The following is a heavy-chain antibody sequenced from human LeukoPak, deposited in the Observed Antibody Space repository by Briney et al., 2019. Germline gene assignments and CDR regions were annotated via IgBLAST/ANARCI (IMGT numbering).Heavy chain of an antibody. D-gene: IGHD6-6*01. Sequence: SCKASGYTFTGYYMHWVRQAPGKGLEWVAFIRYDGSNKYYADSVKGRFTISRDNSKNTLYLQMNSLRAEDTAVYYCAKDAISSSPEYYFDYWGQGTLVTVSS. J-gene: IGHJ4*02. V-gene: IGHV3-30*02. CDR1: GYTFTGYY. CDR3: AKDAISSSPEYYFDY. CDR2: IRYDGSNK.